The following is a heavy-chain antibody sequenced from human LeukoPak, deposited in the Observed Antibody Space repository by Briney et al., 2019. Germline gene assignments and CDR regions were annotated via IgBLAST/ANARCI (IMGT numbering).Heavy chain of an antibody. CDR1: GGTFSSYA. V-gene: IGHV1-69*05. J-gene: IGHJ3*02. Sequence: SVKVSCKASGGTFSSYAISWVRQAPGQGLEWMGGIIPIFGTANYAQKFQGRVTITTDESTSTAYMELSSLRSEDTAVYYCARDYCSSTSCYYAFDIWGQGTMVTVSS. CDR2: IIPIFGTA. CDR3: ARDYCSSTSCYYAFDI. D-gene: IGHD2-2*01.